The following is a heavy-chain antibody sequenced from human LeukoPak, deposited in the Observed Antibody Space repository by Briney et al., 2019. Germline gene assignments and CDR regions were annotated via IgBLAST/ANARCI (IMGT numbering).Heavy chain of an antibody. J-gene: IGHJ6*03. D-gene: IGHD3-3*01. CDR1: GGSISSGGFY. CDR2: IYDSGNT. V-gene: IGHV4-30-2*03. Sequence: SETLSLTCTVSGGSISSGGFYWSWIRQPPGKGLEWVGYIYDSGNTYYNPSLKSRVTISVDTSKNQFSLKLSSVTAADTAVYYCARQYYDFWSGYYAYYYYYMDVWGKGTTVTVSS. CDR3: ARQYYDFWSGYYAYYYYYMDV.